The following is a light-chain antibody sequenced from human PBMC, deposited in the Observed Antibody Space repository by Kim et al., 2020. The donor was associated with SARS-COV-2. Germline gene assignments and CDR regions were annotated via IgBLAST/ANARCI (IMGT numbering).Light chain of an antibody. Sequence: SYERRKKSAGAVSPGQTASITCSGDKLGDKYACWYQQKPGQSPVMVIYQDSKRPSGIPERFSGSNSGNTATLTISGTQAMDEADYYCQAWDSSTVVFGGGTQLTVL. CDR3: QAWDSSTVV. J-gene: IGLJ2*01. V-gene: IGLV3-1*01. CDR2: QDS. CDR1: KLGDKY.